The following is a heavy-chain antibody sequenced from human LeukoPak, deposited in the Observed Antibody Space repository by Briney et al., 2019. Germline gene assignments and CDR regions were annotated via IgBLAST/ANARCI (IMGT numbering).Heavy chain of an antibody. CDR3: ARVGVRGYYYGMDV. D-gene: IGHD3-10*01. V-gene: IGHV3-74*01. Sequence: QTGGSLRLSCAASGFTFSSYWMHWVRHAPGKGLAWVSRINSDGSSTSYADSVKGRFTISRDNAKNTLYLQMNSLRAEDTAVYYCARVGVRGYYYGMDVWGQGTTVTVSS. J-gene: IGHJ6*02. CDR1: GFTFSSYW. CDR2: INSDGSST.